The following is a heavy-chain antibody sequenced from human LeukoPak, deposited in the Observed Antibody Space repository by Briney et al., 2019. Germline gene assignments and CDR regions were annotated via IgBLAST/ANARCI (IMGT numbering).Heavy chain of an antibody. Sequence: ASVKVSCKTSGYTFTNYGISWVRQAPGLGLEWMGWISAYNGNTNYAQKVQGRVTMTTDTSASTAYMELRSLRFDDTAVYYCARDQSVRLLQTSSTYFKHVFAIWGQGSMVTVSS. V-gene: IGHV1-18*01. J-gene: IGHJ3*02. D-gene: IGHD6-13*01. CDR2: ISAYNGNT. CDR1: GYTFTNYG. CDR3: ARDQSVRLLQTSSTYFKHVFAI.